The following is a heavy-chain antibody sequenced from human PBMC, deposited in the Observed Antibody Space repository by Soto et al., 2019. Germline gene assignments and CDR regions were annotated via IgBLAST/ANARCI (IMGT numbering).Heavy chain of an antibody. Sequence: GGSLRLSCVASGFTFSDFAVTWVRQAPGKGLEWVSSIRGSGVGASYADSVRGRFTVSRDNSKNTLYLQMNSLRADDTAVYYCARDPNGDYYYYGMDVWGQGTTVTVSS. CDR1: GFTFSDFA. V-gene: IGHV3-23*01. D-gene: IGHD2-8*01. CDR2: IRGSGVGA. CDR3: ARDPNGDYYYYGMDV. J-gene: IGHJ6*02.